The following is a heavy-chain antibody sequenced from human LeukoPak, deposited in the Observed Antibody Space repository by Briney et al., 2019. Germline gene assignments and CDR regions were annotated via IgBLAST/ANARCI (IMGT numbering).Heavy chain of an antibody. D-gene: IGHD6-19*01. Sequence: GRSLRLSCAASGFTFSSYAMHWVRQAPCKGVEGVAVISYDGSNEYYLDCVKGRFTISRDNSKNTLYLQMNSLRADDTAVYYCARATSSGWPLVKYWGQGTLVTVSS. J-gene: IGHJ4*02. CDR2: ISYDGSNE. CDR1: GFTFSSYA. CDR3: ARATSSGWPLVKY. V-gene: IGHV3-30-3*01.